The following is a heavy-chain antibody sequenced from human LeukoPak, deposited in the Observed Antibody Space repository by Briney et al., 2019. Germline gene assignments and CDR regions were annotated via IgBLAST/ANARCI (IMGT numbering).Heavy chain of an antibody. J-gene: IGHJ4*02. CDR2: ISSSSSYV. D-gene: IGHD6-19*01. Sequence: PGGSLRLSCAASGFTFSSYTIDWVRQAPGKGLEWVSSISSSSSYVYFADSVKGRFTISRDNVKNSLYLQMNSLRAEDTAVYYCAREYGSLPTFDYWGLGTLVTVSS. CDR1: GFTFSSYT. V-gene: IGHV3-21*01. CDR3: AREYGSLPTFDY.